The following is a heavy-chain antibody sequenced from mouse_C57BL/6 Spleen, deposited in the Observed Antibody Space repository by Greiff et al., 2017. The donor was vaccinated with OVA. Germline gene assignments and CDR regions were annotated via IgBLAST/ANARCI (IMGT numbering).Heavy chain of an antibody. CDR1: GYTFTSYW. J-gene: IGHJ1*03. CDR2: IYPSDSET. Sequence: QVQLQQPGAELVRPGSSVKLSCKASGYTFTSYWMDWVKQRPGQGLEWIGNIYPSDSETHYNQKFKDKATLTVDKSSSTAYMQLSSLTSEDSAVYYCAYYYGSSYGYFDVWGTGTTVTVSS. D-gene: IGHD1-1*01. V-gene: IGHV1-61*01. CDR3: AYYYGSSYGYFDV.